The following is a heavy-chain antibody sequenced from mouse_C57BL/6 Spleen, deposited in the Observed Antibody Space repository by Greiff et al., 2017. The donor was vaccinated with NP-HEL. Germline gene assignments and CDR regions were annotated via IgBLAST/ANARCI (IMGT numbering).Heavy chain of an antibody. D-gene: IGHD2-4*01. Sequence: QVHVKQSGPELVKPGASVKISCKASGYAFSSSWMNWVKQRPGKGLEWIGRIYPGDGDTNYNGKFKGKATLTADKSSSTAYMQLSSLTSEDSAVYFCARGGYYYDYEGWFAYWGQGTLVTVSA. CDR2: IYPGDGDT. CDR3: ARGGYYYDYEGWFAY. CDR1: GYAFSSSW. V-gene: IGHV1-82*01. J-gene: IGHJ3*01.